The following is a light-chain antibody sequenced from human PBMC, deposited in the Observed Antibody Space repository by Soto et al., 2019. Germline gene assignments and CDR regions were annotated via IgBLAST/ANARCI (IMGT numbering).Light chain of an antibody. CDR3: QKYNSVPPVA. J-gene: IGKJ3*01. Sequence: DIQMTQSPSSLSASVGDRVTITCRASQGISNYLAWYQQKPGRVPKLLIYAASTLQSGVPSRFSGSGSGTDFTLTISSLQPEDVATYFCQKYNSVPPVAFGLGTKVDIK. CDR2: AAS. V-gene: IGKV1-27*01. CDR1: QGISNY.